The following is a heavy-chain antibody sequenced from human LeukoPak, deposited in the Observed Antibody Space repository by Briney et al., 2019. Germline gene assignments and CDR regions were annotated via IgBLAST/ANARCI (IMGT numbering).Heavy chain of an antibody. D-gene: IGHD4-17*01. CDR1: GGSISSYY. CDR2: IYYSGST. V-gene: IGHV4-59*08. J-gene: IGHJ4*02. CDR3: ARRDGDYEGFDY. Sequence: SETLSLTCTVSGGSISSYYWSWIRQPPGKGLEWIGYIYYSGSTNYNPSLKSRVTISVDTSKNQFSLKLSSVTAADTAVCYCARRDGDYEGFDYWGQGTLVTVSS.